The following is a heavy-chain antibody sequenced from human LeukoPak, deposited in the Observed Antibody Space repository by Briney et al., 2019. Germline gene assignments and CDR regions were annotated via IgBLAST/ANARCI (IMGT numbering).Heavy chain of an antibody. J-gene: IGHJ4*02. Sequence: PSETLSRTCSGSGGSISSFYWSWMRQPPGKGLEGFGYIYDSRSTSYIPTLKSRVTISIDTYKSQSSLKLSSVSAADTDVYYCVSRGSSGWGQFDYWGQGALVTVSS. CDR2: IYDSRST. CDR1: GGSISSFY. V-gene: IGHV4-59*01. CDR3: VSRGSSGWGQFDY. D-gene: IGHD6-19*01.